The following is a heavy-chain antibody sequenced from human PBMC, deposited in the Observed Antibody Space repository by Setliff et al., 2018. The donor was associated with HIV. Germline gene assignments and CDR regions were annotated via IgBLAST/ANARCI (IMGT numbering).Heavy chain of an antibody. Sequence: HPGGSLRLSCAASGFTVSSTYMTWVRQAPGKGLEWVSAIYSGGRTFYADSVKGRFTISRDNPKYRLYLQMNSLRVDDTAVYYCAKDRGEGSFDIWGQGTMVTVSS. J-gene: IGHJ3*02. V-gene: IGHV3-53*01. CDR2: IYSGGRT. CDR3: AKDRGEGSFDI. CDR1: GFTVSSTY.